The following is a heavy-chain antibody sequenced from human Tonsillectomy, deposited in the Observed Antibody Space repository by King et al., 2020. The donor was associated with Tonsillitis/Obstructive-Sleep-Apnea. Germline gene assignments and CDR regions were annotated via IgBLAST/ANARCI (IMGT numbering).Heavy chain of an antibody. CDR3: ARVTHYDILTGYALTYYFDY. V-gene: IGHV4-34*01. D-gene: IGHD3-9*01. CDR1: GGSFSGYY. CDR2: INHSGST. Sequence: VQLQQWGAGLLKPSETLSLTCAVYGGSFSGYYWSWIRQPPGKGLEWIGEINHSGSTNYNPSLKSRVTISVDTSKNQFSLKLSSVTAADTAVYYCARVTHYDILTGYALTYYFDYWGPGALVTVSS. J-gene: IGHJ4*02.